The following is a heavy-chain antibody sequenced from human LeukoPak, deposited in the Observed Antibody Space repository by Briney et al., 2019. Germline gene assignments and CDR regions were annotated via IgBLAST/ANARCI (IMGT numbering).Heavy chain of an antibody. CDR2: IIPIFGTA. CDR1: GGTFSSYA. J-gene: IGHJ4*02. V-gene: IGHV1-69*01. CDR3: ASLDFAGYGSGTR. D-gene: IGHD3-10*01. Sequence: SVKVSCKASGGTFSSYAISWVRQAPGQGLEWMGGIIPIFGTANYAQKFQGRVTTTADESTSTAYMELSSLRSEDTAVYYCASLDFAGYGSGTRWGQGTLVTVSS.